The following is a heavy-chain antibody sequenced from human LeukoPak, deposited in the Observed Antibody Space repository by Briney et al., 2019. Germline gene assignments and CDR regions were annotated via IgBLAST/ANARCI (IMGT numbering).Heavy chain of an antibody. CDR1: GFTFSSYG. J-gene: IGHJ4*02. V-gene: IGHV3-30*02. D-gene: IGHD3-9*01. CDR3: AKVRGGYDILTGYYFHY. Sequence: PGGSLRLSCAASGFTFSSYGMHWVRQAPGKGLEWVAFIRYDGSNKYYADSVKGRFTISRDNSKNTLYLQMNSLRAEDTAVYYCAKVRGGYDILTGYYFHYWGQGTLVTVSS. CDR2: IRYDGSNK.